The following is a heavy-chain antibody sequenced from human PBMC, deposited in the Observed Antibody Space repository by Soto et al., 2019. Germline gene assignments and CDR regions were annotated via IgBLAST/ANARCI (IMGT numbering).Heavy chain of an antibody. D-gene: IGHD3-10*01. V-gene: IGHV4-34*01. CDR1: GGSFSGYY. CDR3: ARGHYYGSGSYRGVVARLDY. CDR2: INHSGST. J-gene: IGHJ4*02. Sequence: SETLSLTCAVYGGSFSGYYWSWIRQPPGKGLEWIGEINHSGSTNYNPSLKSRVTISVDTSKNQFSLKLSSVTAADTAVYYCARGHYYGSGSYRGVVARLDYWGQGTLVTVSS.